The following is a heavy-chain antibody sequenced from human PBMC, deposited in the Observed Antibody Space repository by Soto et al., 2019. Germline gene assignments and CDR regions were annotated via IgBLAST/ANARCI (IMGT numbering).Heavy chain of an antibody. CDR2: IVVGSGIT. D-gene: IGHD2-21*01. CDR3: ARALWWGEAQYYYYGMDV. J-gene: IGHJ6*02. Sequence: GASVKVSCKASGFTLTDSAVQWVRQARGERLEWIGGIVVGSGITNYAQKFQERVTITWDLSTSTAYMELSSLRPEDTAVYYCARALWWGEAQYYYYGMDVWGQGTTVTVSS. CDR1: GFTLTDSA. V-gene: IGHV1-58*01.